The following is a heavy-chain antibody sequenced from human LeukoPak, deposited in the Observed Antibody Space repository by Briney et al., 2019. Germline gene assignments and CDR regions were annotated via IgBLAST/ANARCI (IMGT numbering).Heavy chain of an antibody. Sequence: PSETLSLTCRVSGVSISSGSNYWGWIRQPPGKTLEWIGSIYSSGSTYYNSSLKSRVIILIDTAKNHFSLSLSSVTAAGTAVYYCARSDGYGLVGIWGQGTMVTVSS. CDR1: GVSISSGSNY. V-gene: IGHV4-39*07. J-gene: IGHJ3*02. CDR3: ARSDGYGLVGI. CDR2: IYSSGST. D-gene: IGHD3-10*01.